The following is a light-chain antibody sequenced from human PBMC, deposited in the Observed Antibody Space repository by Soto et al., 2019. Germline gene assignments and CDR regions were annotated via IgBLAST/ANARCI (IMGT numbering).Light chain of an antibody. Sequence: EIVLTQSPGTLSLSPGESATLSCRATQSVSATYLAWYQQKPGQAPRLLIYAASSRATDIPDRFSGSGSGTDFTLAISRLEPEDFAVYWCQHYGTSTRTFGQGTKVEMK. V-gene: IGKV3-20*01. CDR2: AAS. CDR1: QSVSATY. J-gene: IGKJ1*01. CDR3: QHYGTSTRT.